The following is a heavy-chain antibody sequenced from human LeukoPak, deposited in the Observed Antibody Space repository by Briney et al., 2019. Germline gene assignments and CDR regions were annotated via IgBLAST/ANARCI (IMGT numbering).Heavy chain of an antibody. CDR2: ISAYNGNT. D-gene: IGHD3-16*01. Sequence: PVASVKVSCKASGYTFTSYGISWVRQAPGQGLEWMGWISAYNGNTNYAQKLQGRVTMTTDTSTSTAYMELRSLRSDDTAVYYCARGGRMTTFFNTRYYYYMDVWGKGTTVTISS. V-gene: IGHV1-18*01. CDR1: GYTFTSYG. CDR3: ARGGRMTTFFNTRYYYYMDV. J-gene: IGHJ6*03.